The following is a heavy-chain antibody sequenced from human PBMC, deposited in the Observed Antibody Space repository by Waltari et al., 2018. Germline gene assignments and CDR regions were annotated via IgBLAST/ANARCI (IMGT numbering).Heavy chain of an antibody. Sequence: QVQLQESGPGLVKPSETLSLTCTVSGGSISSYYWDWIRQPPGKGLEWIGYISYSGSTNYNPALKSRVPISVDTSKNQFSLQLSSLTAADTAVYYCAISIGVVPAAIGSYYYYMDVWGKGTTVTISS. CDR1: GGSISSYY. CDR2: ISYSGST. V-gene: IGHV4-59*01. CDR3: AISIGVVPAAIGSYYYYMDV. D-gene: IGHD2-2*02. J-gene: IGHJ6*03.